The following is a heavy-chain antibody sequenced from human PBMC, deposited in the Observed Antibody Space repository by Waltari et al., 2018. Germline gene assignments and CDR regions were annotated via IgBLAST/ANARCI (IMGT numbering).Heavy chain of an antibody. CDR2: IYYSGST. Sequence: QLQLQESGPGLVKPSETLSLTCTVSGGSISSSSYYCGWLRQPPGKGLAWIGSIYYSGSTYYNPSLKSRVTISVDTSKNQFSLKLSSVTAADTAVYYCARHGVKQWLVRSADSEYPDYWGQGTLVTVSS. CDR1: GGSISSSSYY. V-gene: IGHV4-39*01. J-gene: IGHJ4*02. D-gene: IGHD6-19*01. CDR3: ARHGVKQWLVRSADSEYPDY.